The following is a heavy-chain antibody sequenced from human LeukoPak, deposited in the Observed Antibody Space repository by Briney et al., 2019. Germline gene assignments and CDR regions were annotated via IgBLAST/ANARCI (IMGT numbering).Heavy chain of an antibody. J-gene: IGHJ4*02. D-gene: IGHD5-18*01. Sequence: SETLSLTCAVYGGSFSGYYWSGIRQPPGKGLEWIGEINHSGSTNYNPSLKSRVTISVDTSKNQFSLKLSSVTAADTAVYYCARGLGYGDQDYWGQGTLVTVSS. CDR1: GGSFSGYY. CDR2: INHSGST. CDR3: ARGLGYGDQDY. V-gene: IGHV4-34*01.